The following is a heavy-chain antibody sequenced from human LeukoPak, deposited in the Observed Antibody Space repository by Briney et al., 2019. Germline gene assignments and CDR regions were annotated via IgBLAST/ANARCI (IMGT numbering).Heavy chain of an antibody. CDR1: GFTFSSYG. Sequence: GGSLRLSCAASGFTFSSYGMHWVRQAPGKGLEWVAVISYDGSNKYYADSVKGRFTISRDNSKNTLYLQMNSLRAEDTAVYYCAKDRVVTMVRGVIISEFDPWGQGTLVTVSS. CDR2: ISYDGSNK. J-gene: IGHJ5*02. V-gene: IGHV3-30*18. D-gene: IGHD3-10*01. CDR3: AKDRVVTMVRGVIISEFDP.